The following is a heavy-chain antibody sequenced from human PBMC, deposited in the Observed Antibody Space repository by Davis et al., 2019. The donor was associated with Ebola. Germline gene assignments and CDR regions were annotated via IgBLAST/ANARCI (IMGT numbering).Heavy chain of an antibody. CDR3: ARYYGPFDY. Sequence: GESLKISCKASGYSFNTYWIGWVRQMPGKGLEWMGSFHPGTSDLKYSPAFQGLVTISADKSISTAYLQWGSLKASDTAMYYCARYYGPFDYWGQGTLVTVSS. CDR1: GYSFNTYW. V-gene: IGHV5-51*01. CDR2: FHPGTSDL. D-gene: IGHD3-3*01. J-gene: IGHJ4*02.